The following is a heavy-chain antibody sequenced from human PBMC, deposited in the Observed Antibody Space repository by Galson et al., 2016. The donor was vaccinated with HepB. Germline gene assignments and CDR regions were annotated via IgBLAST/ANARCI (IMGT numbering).Heavy chain of an antibody. V-gene: IGHV3-11*06. Sequence: SLRLPCAASGFSFSDYYMSWVRLAPGNGLEWVSCISDRGAYTNYADSVKGRFTISRDNSKNTLYLQMNSLRAEDTAVYYCARDTKGRVEVVVAANYYYYYGMDVWGQGTLVTVSS. J-gene: IGHJ6*02. D-gene: IGHD2-15*01. CDR1: GFSFSDYY. CDR3: ARDTKGRVEVVVAANYYYYYGMDV. CDR2: ISDRGAYT.